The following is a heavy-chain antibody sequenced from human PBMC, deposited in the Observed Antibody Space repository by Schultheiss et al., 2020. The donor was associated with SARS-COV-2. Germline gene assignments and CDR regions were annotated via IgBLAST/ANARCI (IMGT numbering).Heavy chain of an antibody. CDR2: ISWNSGSI. CDR3: ARGYSPFDY. Sequence: GGSLRLSCAASGFTFDDYAMHWVRQAPGKGLEWVSGISWNSGSIGYADSVKGRFTISRDNAKNSLYLQMNSLRAEDTAVYYCARGYSPFDYWGQGTLVTVSS. CDR1: GFTFDDYA. V-gene: IGHV3-9*01. J-gene: IGHJ4*02. D-gene: IGHD1-26*01.